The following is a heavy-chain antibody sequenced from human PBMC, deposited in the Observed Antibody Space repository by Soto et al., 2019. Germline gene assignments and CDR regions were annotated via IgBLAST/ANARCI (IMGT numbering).Heavy chain of an antibody. Sequence: GTLSLTCDVSRYSINNNNWWSCVRQPPGGGLEWIGELHHGGSTNYNPSLESRVTFSVDISKNQFFLKLSSVTAADTAVYYCTKNSAYALDYWGQGTLVTVSS. D-gene: IGHD5-12*01. V-gene: IGHV4-4*02. CDR3: TKNSAYALDY. CDR1: RYSINNNNW. CDR2: LHHGGST. J-gene: IGHJ4*02.